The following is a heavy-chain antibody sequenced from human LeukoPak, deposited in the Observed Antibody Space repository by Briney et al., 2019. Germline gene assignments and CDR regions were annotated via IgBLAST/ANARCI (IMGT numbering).Heavy chain of an antibody. CDR2: IYYSGST. V-gene: IGHV4-39*01. D-gene: IGHD3-22*01. CDR3: AVAGVRYYDSSGLYAFDF. CDR1: GGSISSSSYF. Sequence: SETLSLTCTVSGGSISSSSYFWGWIRQPPGKGLEWIGTIYYSGSTYYNPSLKSRVIISVDASKNQFSLKLSSVIAADTAVYYCAVAGVRYYDSSGLYAFDFWGQGTMVTVSS. J-gene: IGHJ3*01.